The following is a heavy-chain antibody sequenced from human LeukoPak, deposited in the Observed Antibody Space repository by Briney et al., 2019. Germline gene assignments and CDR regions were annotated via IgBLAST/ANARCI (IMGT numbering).Heavy chain of an antibody. D-gene: IGHD6-13*01. CDR3: AKEGAAPGPDFDY. CDR2: IVPSGIT. Sequence: PSETLSLTCAVYGGSFSGYYWSWLRQPAGKGLEWIGRIVPSGITNYNPSLESRVTMSVDTSKNQFSLNLKSVTAADTAVYYCAKEGAAPGPDFDYWGQGILVIVSS. J-gene: IGHJ4*02. V-gene: IGHV4-59*10. CDR1: GGSFSGYY.